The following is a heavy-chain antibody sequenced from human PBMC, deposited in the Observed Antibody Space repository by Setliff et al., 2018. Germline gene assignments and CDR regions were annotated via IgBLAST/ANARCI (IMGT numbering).Heavy chain of an antibody. J-gene: IGHJ4*02. CDR2: ISGSTDNT. CDR1: GYAFGSSG. D-gene: IGHD2-2*01. Sequence: ASVKVSCKASGYAFGSSGISWVRQAPGQGLEWMGWISGSTDNTNYAQKFRGRVTLTKDTSTTTAYMEVRSLRSDDTAVYYCARDRKEIVVKPPAASLDYWGQGTQVTVSS. V-gene: IGHV1-18*01. CDR3: ARDRKEIVVKPPAASLDY.